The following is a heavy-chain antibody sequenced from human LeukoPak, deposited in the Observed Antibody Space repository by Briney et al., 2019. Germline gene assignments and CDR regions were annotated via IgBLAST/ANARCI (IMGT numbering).Heavy chain of an antibody. CDR3: ARAFQSLGGLSLPDY. CDR2: IHPSTGNP. D-gene: IGHD3-16*02. V-gene: IGHV7-4-1*02. Sequence: GASVKVSCKASGYSFTNYAMNWVRQAPGQGLEWMGWIHPSTGNPTYAQGFTGRFVFSLDISVSTTYLQISSLKAEDTAVYFCARAFQSLGGLSLPDYWGQGTLLTVSS. CDR1: GYSFTNYA. J-gene: IGHJ4*02.